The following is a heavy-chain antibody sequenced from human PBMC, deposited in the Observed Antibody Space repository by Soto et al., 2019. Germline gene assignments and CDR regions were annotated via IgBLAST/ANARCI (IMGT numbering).Heavy chain of an antibody. D-gene: IGHD6-13*01. J-gene: IGHJ4*02. CDR3: ARSGFPGIAAY. CDR2: IIPIFGTA. CDR1: GGTFSSYA. V-gene: IGHV1-69*13. Sequence: GASVKVSCKASGGTFSSYAISWVRQAPGQGLEWMGGIIPIFGTANYAQKLQGRVTITADESTSTAYMELSSLRSEDTAVYYCARSGFPGIAAYWGQGTLVTVSS.